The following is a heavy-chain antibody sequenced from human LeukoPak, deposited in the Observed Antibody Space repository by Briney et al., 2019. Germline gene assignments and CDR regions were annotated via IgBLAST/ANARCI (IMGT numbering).Heavy chain of an antibody. CDR1: GCSFILYG. CDR3: ARDDNYGIFVNVDY. J-gene: IGHJ4*02. CDR2: ISTSTGDT. Sequence: ASVKVSGKTSGCSFILYGISRVRQAPGRGPEWMGWISTSTGDTKYTQKFQGRVTLTTDTSTSTAYMELSSLRSDDTAVYYCARDDNYGIFVNVDYWGQGTLVTVSS. D-gene: IGHD4-11*01. V-gene: IGHV1-18*01.